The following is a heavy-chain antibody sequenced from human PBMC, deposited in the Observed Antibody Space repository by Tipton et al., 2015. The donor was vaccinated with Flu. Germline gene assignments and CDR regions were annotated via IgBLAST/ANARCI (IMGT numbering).Heavy chain of an antibody. CDR2: LSYSGST. CDR3: ARLSFYGVDLKNFYSEG. Sequence: TLSLTCTVSGGSVNSYFWSWIRQPPGKGLEWIGGLSYSGSTYYNPSLRSRVVISVDTSKNYFSLKLTSVTAADTAIYYCARLSFYGVDLKNFYSEGWGQGTLVTVSS. V-gene: IGHV4-59*05. CDR1: GGSVNSYF. D-gene: IGHD4-17*01. J-gene: IGHJ4*02.